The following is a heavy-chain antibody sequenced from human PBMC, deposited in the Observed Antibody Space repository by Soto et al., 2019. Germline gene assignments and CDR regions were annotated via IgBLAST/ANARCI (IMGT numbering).Heavy chain of an antibody. CDR3: ARPPHSSSSWYYAAFGI. CDR2: IYPGDSDT. Sequence: GESLKISCKGSGYSFTSYWIGWVRQMPGKGLEWMGIIYPGDSDTRYSPSFQGQVTISADKSISTAYLQWSSLKASDTAMYYCARPPHSSSSWYYAAFGIWGQGTMVTVSS. V-gene: IGHV5-51*01. J-gene: IGHJ3*02. CDR1: GYSFTSYW. D-gene: IGHD6-13*01.